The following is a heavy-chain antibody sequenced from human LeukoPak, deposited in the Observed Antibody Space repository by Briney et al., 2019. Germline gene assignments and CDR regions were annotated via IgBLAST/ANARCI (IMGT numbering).Heavy chain of an antibody. Sequence: PGGSLRLSCAASGFTFSSYGMHWVRQAPGKGLEWVAFIRYDGSNKYYADSVKGRFTISRGNSKNTLYLQMNSLRAEDTAVYYCAKESYDYVWGSYRYTPHLDYWGQGTLVTVSS. J-gene: IGHJ4*02. CDR2: IRYDGSNK. V-gene: IGHV3-30*02. CDR1: GFTFSSYG. CDR3: AKESYDYVWGSYRYTPHLDY. D-gene: IGHD3-16*02.